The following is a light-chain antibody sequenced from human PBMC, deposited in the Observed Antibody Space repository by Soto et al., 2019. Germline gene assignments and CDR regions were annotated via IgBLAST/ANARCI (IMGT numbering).Light chain of an antibody. CDR2: GAS. V-gene: IGKV3-20*01. CDR3: QQDGSSPWT. CDR1: QSVSSIY. J-gene: IGKJ1*01. Sequence: IVLTQSPGTLSLSPGERATLSCRASQSVSSIYLAWYQQKPGQAPRLLIYGASSRPTGIPDRFSGSGSGTDFTLTISRMETEDFAVYYCQQDGSSPWTFGHGTKADIK.